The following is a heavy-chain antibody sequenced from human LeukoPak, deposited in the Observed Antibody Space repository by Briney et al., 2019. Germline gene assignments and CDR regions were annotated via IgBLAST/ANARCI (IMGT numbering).Heavy chain of an antibody. CDR2: IYPGDSDT. CDR1: GYRFTTYW. Sequence: GESLKISFKGSGYRFTTYWIAWVRQMPGKGLEWMGVIYPGDSDTRYSPSFQGQVTLSADKSISTAYLQWSSLKASDTAIYYCARALVGAATLSYWGQGTLVTVSS. D-gene: IGHD1-26*01. CDR3: ARALVGAATLSY. V-gene: IGHV5-51*01. J-gene: IGHJ4*02.